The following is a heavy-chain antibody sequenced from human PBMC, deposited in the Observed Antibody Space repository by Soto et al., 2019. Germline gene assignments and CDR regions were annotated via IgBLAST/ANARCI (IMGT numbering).Heavy chain of an antibody. V-gene: IGHV4-34*01. Sequence: SETLSLTCAVYGGSFSGYYWSWIRQPPGKGLEWIGEINHSGSTNYNPSLKSRVTISVDTSKNQFSLKLSSVTAADTAVYYCAGAAGVTYYYYYYYMDVWGKGTTVTVSS. J-gene: IGHJ6*03. D-gene: IGHD4-4*01. CDR3: AGAAGVTYYYYYYYMDV. CDR2: INHSGST. CDR1: GGSFSGYY.